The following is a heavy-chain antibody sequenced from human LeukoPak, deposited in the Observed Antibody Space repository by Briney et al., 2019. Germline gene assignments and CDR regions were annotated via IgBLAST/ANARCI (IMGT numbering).Heavy chain of an antibody. CDR1: GFTFSSYA. CDR3: ARIFDYSFDY. Sequence: GGSLRLSCAASGFTFSSYAMHWVRQAPGKGLEWVAVISYDGSNKYYADSVKGRFTISRDNSKNTLYLQMDSLRAEDTALYFCARIFDYSFDYWGQGTLVTVSS. CDR2: ISYDGSNK. V-gene: IGHV3-30*14. D-gene: IGHD4-11*01. J-gene: IGHJ4*01.